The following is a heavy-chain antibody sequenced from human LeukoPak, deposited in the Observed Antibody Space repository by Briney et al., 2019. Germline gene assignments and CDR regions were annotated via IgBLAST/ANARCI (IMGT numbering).Heavy chain of an antibody. CDR2: ISSSGSTI. CDR1: GFTFSSYE. V-gene: IGHV3-48*03. CDR3: ARDHCSSTSCYLSAYYFDY. J-gene: IGHJ4*02. Sequence: GGSLRLSCAASGFTFSSYEMNWVRQAPGKGLEWVSYISSSGSTIYYADSVKGRFTISRDNAKNTLYLQMNSLRAEDTAVYYCARDHCSSTSCYLSAYYFDYWGQGTLVTVSS. D-gene: IGHD2-2*01.